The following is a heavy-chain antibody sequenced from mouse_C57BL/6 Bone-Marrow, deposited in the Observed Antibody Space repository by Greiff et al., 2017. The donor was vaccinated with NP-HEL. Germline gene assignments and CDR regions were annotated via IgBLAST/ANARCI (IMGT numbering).Heavy chain of an antibody. V-gene: IGHV14-4*01. Sequence: EVQLQQSGAELVRPGASVKLSCTASGFNIKDDYMHWVKQRPEQGLEWIGWIDPENGDTEYASKFQGKATITVDTSSNTAYLQLSSLTSEDTAVYYCTTELRTYGGQGTLVTVTA. D-gene: IGHD1-1*01. CDR3: TTELRTY. CDR1: GFNIKDDY. J-gene: IGHJ3*01. CDR2: IDPENGDT.